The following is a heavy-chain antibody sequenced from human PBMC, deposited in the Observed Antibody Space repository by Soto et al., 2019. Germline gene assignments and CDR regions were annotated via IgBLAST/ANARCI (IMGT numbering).Heavy chain of an antibody. CDR3: ARDPAADGYYGMDV. CDR1: EFSFSTYN. CDR2: ISSTSSHI. J-gene: IGHJ6*02. V-gene: IGHV3-21*01. D-gene: IGHD6-13*01. Sequence: EVQLVESGGGLVKPGGSLRLSCVASEFSFSTYNMNWVRQAPGKGLEWVSFISSTSSHIHYAVSVKGRFTISRDNAKNSLYLQMNSLRAEDTAVYYCARDPAADGYYGMDVWGQGTTVTVSS.